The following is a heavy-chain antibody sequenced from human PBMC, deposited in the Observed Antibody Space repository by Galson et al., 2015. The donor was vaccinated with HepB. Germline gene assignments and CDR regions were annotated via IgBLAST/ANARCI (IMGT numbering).Heavy chain of an antibody. CDR2: IIPIFGTA. CDR1: GGTFSSYA. Sequence: SVKVSCKASGGTFSSYAISWVRQAPGQGLEWMGGIIPIFGTANYAQKFQGRVSITADESTSTAYMELSSLRSEDTAVYYCAKSHITMVPFAPWGQGTLVTVSS. V-gene: IGHV1-69*13. D-gene: IGHD3-10*01. CDR3: AKSHITMVPFAP. J-gene: IGHJ5*02.